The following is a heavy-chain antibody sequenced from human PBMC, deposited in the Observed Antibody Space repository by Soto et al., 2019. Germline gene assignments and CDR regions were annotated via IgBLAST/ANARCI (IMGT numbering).Heavy chain of an antibody. CDR1: GYTFTSYG. V-gene: IGHV1-18*01. Sequence: QVQLVQSGPEVKKPGASVKVSCKTSGYTFTSYGIAWVRQAPGQGLEWMGWISTSKGNTNYAQKFQGRVTMTTDTSTSTASMELRSLRSDDTAVYYCATRSPAFDFWGKGTLVTVSS. CDR3: ATRSPAFDF. J-gene: IGHJ4*02. CDR2: ISTSKGNT.